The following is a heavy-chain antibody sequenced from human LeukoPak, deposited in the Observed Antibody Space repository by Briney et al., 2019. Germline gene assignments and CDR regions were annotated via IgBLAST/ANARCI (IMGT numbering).Heavy chain of an antibody. J-gene: IGHJ6*02. D-gene: IGHD3-10*01. V-gene: IGHV3-43*02. Sequence: GGSLRLSCAASGFTFDDNAMHWVRQAPGKGLEWVSLISGDGGTIYYADSVRGRFTISRDNSKNSLYLQMNSLRTEDTALYYCAKDQFGSGSYSLGGMDVWGQGTTVTVSS. CDR3: AKDQFGSGSYSLGGMDV. CDR1: GFTFDDNA. CDR2: ISGDGGTI.